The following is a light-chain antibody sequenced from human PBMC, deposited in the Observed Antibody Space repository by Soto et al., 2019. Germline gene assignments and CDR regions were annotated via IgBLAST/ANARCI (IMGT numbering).Light chain of an antibody. CDR1: QSVSNN. CDR3: QQYNDWWT. Sequence: EIVMTQSPATLSVSPGERATLSCRASQSVSNNLAWYQLKPGQAPRLLIYGASTRATGIPASFSGSGSGTEFTLTISSLQSEDFAVYYCQQYNDWWTFGQGTKVEIK. V-gene: IGKV3-15*01. CDR2: GAS. J-gene: IGKJ1*01.